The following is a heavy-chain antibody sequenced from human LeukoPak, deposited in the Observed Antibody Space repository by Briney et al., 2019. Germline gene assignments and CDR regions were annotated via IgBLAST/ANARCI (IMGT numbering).Heavy chain of an antibody. D-gene: IGHD3-22*01. CDR2: IIPIFGTA. Sequence: GASVKVSCKASGYTFTGYYMHWVRQAPGQGLEWMGGIIPIFGTANYAQKVQGSVTITTDESTTTAYMELSSLRSEDTAVYYCARARSPSSGYLLRDHNWFDPWGQGTLVTVSS. CDR1: GYTFTGYY. V-gene: IGHV1-69*05. J-gene: IGHJ5*02. CDR3: ARARSPSSGYLLRDHNWFDP.